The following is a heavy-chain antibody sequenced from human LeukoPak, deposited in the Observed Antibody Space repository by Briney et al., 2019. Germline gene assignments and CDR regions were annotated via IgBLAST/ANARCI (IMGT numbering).Heavy chain of an antibody. CDR2: INPNGGGT. CDR1: GYTFIDYY. V-gene: IGHV1-2*02. D-gene: IGHD3-22*01. Sequence: GASVKVSCKASGYTFIDYYIHWVRQAPGQGLEWMGWINPNGGGTHYPQKLQGRVTMTTDTSTSTVYMELRSLRSGDTAVYYCARDRSPRHYYDTSDYHGAADYWGQGTLVTVSS. CDR3: ARDRSPRHYYDTSDYHGAADY. J-gene: IGHJ4*02.